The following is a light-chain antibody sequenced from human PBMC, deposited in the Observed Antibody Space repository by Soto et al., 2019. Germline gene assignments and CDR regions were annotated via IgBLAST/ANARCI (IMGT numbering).Light chain of an antibody. CDR1: QSVSDN. Sequence: EIVMTQSPDTVSVAPGERATVSCRASQSVSDNLAWHQQKPGQAPRLLIYGASTRATGIPPRFSGSGSGTEFTLTISSLQSEDFAVHYCQQYDNWPLTFGPGTKVDIK. CDR2: GAS. CDR3: QQYDNWPLT. J-gene: IGKJ1*01. V-gene: IGKV3-15*01.